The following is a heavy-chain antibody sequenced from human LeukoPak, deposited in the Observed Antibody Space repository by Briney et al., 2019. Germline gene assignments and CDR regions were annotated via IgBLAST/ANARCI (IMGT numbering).Heavy chain of an antibody. Sequence: GGSLRLSCGASGFSFSTYGIHWVRRAPGKGLEWVALISYDGSNKDYAGSVKGRFTISRDNSKNTLYLQMNSLREEDTAVYYCAGDHYDSSGYSFDYWGQGTLVTVSS. CDR1: GFSFSTYG. CDR3: AGDHYDSSGYSFDY. V-gene: IGHV3-30-3*01. CDR2: ISYDGSNK. D-gene: IGHD3-22*01. J-gene: IGHJ4*02.